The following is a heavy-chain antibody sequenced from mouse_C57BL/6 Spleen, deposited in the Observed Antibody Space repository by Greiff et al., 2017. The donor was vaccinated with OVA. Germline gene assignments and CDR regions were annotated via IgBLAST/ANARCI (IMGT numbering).Heavy chain of an antibody. CDR1: GYTFTRYT. CDR2: INPSSGYT. D-gene: IGHD2-4*01. Sequence: VQLQQSGAELARPGASVKMSCKASGYTFTRYTMHWVKQRPGQGLEWIGYINPSSGYTKYNQKFKDKATLTADKSSSTAYMQLSSLTSEDSAVYYCARETDYDKTWFAYWGQGTLVTVSA. CDR3: ARETDYDKTWFAY. J-gene: IGHJ3*01. V-gene: IGHV1-4*01.